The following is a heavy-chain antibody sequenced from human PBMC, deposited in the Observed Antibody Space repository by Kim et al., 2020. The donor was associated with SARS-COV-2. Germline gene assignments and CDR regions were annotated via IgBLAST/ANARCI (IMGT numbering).Heavy chain of an antibody. CDR3: ATDGPRYGSGSYFDY. D-gene: IGHD3-10*01. CDR1: GFTFSSYA. Sequence: GGSLRLSCAGSGFTFSSYAMHWVRQAPGKGLEWVAIISYDGGNKYYVDSVKGRFTISRDNSKNTLYLQMNSLRAEDTAVYYCATDGPRYGSGSYFDYWSQGTLVPVSS. J-gene: IGHJ4*02. V-gene: IGHV3-30*04. CDR2: ISYDGGNK.